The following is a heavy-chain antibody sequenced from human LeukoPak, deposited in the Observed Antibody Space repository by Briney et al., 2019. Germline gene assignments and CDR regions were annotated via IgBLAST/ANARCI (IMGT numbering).Heavy chain of an antibody. V-gene: IGHV1-18*01. D-gene: IGHD2-15*01. CDR3: ASGSAALGYCSGGSCYDHFFDY. CDR2: ISAYNGNT. J-gene: IGHJ4*02. CDR1: GYTFTSYG. Sequence: SVKVSCKASGYTFTSYGISWVRQAPGQGVECMGWISAYNGNTNYAQKLHGRVTMTTDTSTSTAYMELRSLSSDDTAVYYCASGSAALGYCSGGSCYDHFFDYWGQGTLVTVSS.